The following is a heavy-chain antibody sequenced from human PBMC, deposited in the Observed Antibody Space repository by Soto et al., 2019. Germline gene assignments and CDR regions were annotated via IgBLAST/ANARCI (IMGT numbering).Heavy chain of an antibody. J-gene: IGHJ6*02. Sequence: GGSLRLSCAASGFTFSSYAMSWVRQAPGKGLEWVSAISGSGGSTYYADSVKGRFTISRDNSKNTLYLQMNSLRAEDTAVYYCPFDGFVGACYSICYYYGMDVWGQGTTVTVSS. CDR3: PFDGFVGACYSICYYYGMDV. CDR2: ISGSGGST. CDR1: GFTFSSYA. D-gene: IGHD1-26*01. V-gene: IGHV3-23*01.